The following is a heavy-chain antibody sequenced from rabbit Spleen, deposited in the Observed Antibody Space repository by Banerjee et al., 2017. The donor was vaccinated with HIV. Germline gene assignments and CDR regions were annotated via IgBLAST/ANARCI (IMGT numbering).Heavy chain of an antibody. CDR3: ARDTGSSFSSYGMDL. CDR1: GFTFSSSYW. CDR2: IVGGSSSTT. V-gene: IGHV1S45*01. J-gene: IGHJ6*01. D-gene: IGHD8-1*01. Sequence: QEQLVESGGDLVQPEGSLTLTCTASGFTFSSSYWMSWVRQAPGKGLEWIARIVGGSSSTTHYASWAKGRFTISKTSSTTVTLQMTSLTVADTATYFCARDTGSSFSSYGMDLWGPGTLVTVS.